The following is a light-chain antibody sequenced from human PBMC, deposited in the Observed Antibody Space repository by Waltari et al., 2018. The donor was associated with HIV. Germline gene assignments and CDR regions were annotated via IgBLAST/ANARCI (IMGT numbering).Light chain of an antibody. J-gene: IGKJ4*01. V-gene: IGKV3-11*01. CDR1: QSVSSF. CDR2: DAS. CDR3: QQRSDWPRLN. Sequence: DIVLTQSPATLSLSLGARATLSCRASQSVSSFLAWFQQKPGQAPRLLISDASTRATGIPARFSGCGSGTDCTLTIHSLAPEYFAVYYCQQRSDWPRLNFGGRTKVENK.